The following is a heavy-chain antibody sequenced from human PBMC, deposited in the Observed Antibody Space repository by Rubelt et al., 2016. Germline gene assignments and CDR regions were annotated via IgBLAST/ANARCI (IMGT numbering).Heavy chain of an antibody. CDR1: GGSISSYY. D-gene: IGHD2-2*01. CDR3: ARAPGYEDAFDL. J-gene: IGHJ3*01. Sequence: QVQLQESGPGLVKPSETLSLTCSVSGGSISSYYWSWIRQTPTKGLEWIGYVYYSGNTNYNPSLKSRVTMKINMSKNQLSRKLGSLTAAETAVYYGARAPGYEDAFDLWGPGTRVSVAS. V-gene: IGHV4-59*01. CDR2: VYYSGNT.